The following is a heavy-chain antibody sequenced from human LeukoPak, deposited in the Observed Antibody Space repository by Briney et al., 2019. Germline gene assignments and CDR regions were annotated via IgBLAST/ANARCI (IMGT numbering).Heavy chain of an antibody. CDR3: ARGPDRIAVAGEFDY. D-gene: IGHD6-19*01. Sequence: GASVRVSCKASGYTFTGYYMHWVRQAPGQGLEWMGWISAYNGNTNYAQKLQGRVTMTTDTSTSTAYMELRSLRSDDTAVYYCARGPDRIAVAGEFDYWGQGTLVTVSS. CDR2: ISAYNGNT. V-gene: IGHV1-18*04. J-gene: IGHJ4*02. CDR1: GYTFTGYY.